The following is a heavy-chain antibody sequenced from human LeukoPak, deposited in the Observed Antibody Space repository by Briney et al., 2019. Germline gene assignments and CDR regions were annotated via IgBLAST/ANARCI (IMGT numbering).Heavy chain of an antibody. V-gene: IGHV3-48*01. D-gene: IGHD6-6*01. CDR3: ARSYSSSYQNYMDV. J-gene: IGHJ6*03. Sequence: GGSLRLSCSASGFTFSTCSMNWVRQAPGKGLEWVSYISTSSSTIYYADSVKGRFTISRDNAKNSLYLQMNSLRAEDTAVYYCARSYSSSYQNYMDVWGKGTTVTVSS. CDR1: GFTFSTCS. CDR2: ISTSSSTI.